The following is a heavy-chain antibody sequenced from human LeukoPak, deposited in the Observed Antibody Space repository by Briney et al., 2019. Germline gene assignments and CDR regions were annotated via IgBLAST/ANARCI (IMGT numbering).Heavy chain of an antibody. Sequence: GASVKVSCKGSGYTFTNYAVHWVRQAPGQRLEWLGWINPGNGDTKYSRNFQGRVTVTSDTSAATVYVELNSLTSEDTAVYYCARERWHCRVNCYSVYYYALDVWGQGTTVTVSS. CDR3: ARERWHCRVNCYSVYYYALDV. D-gene: IGHD2-15*01. CDR1: GYTFTNYA. V-gene: IGHV1-3*01. J-gene: IGHJ6*02. CDR2: INPGNGDT.